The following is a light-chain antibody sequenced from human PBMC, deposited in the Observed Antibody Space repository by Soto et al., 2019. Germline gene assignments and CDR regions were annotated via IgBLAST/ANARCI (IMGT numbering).Light chain of an antibody. Sequence: DIQMTQSPSSLSTSVGDRDTITCRASQSISSYLNWYQQKPGKAPKLLIYAASSLQSGGPSRFSGSGSGTDFTLTISSLQPEDFATYYCQQSYRTPRTFGQGTKVDIK. CDR1: QSISSY. V-gene: IGKV1-39*01. CDR3: QQSYRTPRT. CDR2: AAS. J-gene: IGKJ1*01.